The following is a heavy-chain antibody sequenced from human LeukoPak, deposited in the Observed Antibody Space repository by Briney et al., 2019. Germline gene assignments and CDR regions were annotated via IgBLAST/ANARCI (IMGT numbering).Heavy chain of an antibody. V-gene: IGHV3-15*01. D-gene: IGHD3-3*01. J-gene: IGHJ4*02. CDR3: TTHHTYYDFWSGYRSDSGGYYFDC. CDR1: GFTFSNAW. Sequence: GGSLRLSCAAYGFTFSNAWMSWVRQAPGKGLEWVGRIKSKTDGGTTDYAAPVKGRFTISRDDSKNTLYLQMNSLKTEDTAVYYCTTHHTYYDFWSGYRSDSGGYYFDCWGQGTLVTVSS. CDR2: IKSKTDGGTT.